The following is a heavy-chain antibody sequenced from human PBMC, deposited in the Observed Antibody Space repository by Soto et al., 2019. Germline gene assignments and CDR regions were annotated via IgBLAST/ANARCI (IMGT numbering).Heavy chain of an antibody. J-gene: IGHJ6*02. CDR1: GGSLSSYY. CDR3: AREGYYNGLDV. CDR2: MHYSGST. Sequence: SETLSLTCTVSGGSLSSYYWSWIRQPPGKGLEWIGYMHYSGSTNYNPSLKSRVTVSVDTSNNQFSLKLSSLTAADTAVYYCAREGYYNGLDVWGHGTTVTVSS. V-gene: IGHV4-59*01.